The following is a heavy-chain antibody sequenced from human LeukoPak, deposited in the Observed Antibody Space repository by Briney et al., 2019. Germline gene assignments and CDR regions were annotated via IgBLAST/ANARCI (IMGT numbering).Heavy chain of an antibody. V-gene: IGHV5-51*01. J-gene: IGHJ4*02. CDR3: ATALFESIAAAWYYFDY. CDR2: IYPGDSDT. CDR1: GYSFTSYW. Sequence: GESLKISCKGSGYSFTSYWIGWVRQMPGKGLEWMGIIYPGDSDTRYSPSFQGQVTISADKSISTAYLQWSSLKASDTAMYYCATALFESIAAAWYYFDYWGQGTLVTVSS. D-gene: IGHD6-13*01.